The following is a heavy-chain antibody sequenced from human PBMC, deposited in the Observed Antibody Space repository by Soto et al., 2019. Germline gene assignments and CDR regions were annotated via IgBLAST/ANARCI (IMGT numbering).Heavy chain of an antibody. D-gene: IGHD3-10*02. J-gene: IGHJ5*01. CDR2: IFYSGST. CDR3: ASMIGDPVLSFDS. V-gene: IGHV4-59*01. Sequence: QVQLQESGQGLVKPSETLSLTCTVSGGSISSYYWSWIRQPPGKALEWLGFIFYSGSTSYNPSINSRLTISIDTSEYHFSLKLNSVTAADTAVYYCASMIGDPVLSFDSWGQGTLVAVS. CDR1: GGSISSYY.